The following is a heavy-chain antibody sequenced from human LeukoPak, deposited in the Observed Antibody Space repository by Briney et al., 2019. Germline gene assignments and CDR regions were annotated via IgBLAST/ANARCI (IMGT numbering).Heavy chain of an antibody. D-gene: IGHD2-2*01. CDR3: ARHLAYCSSTSCWSDAFDI. J-gene: IGHJ3*02. V-gene: IGHV5-51*01. CDR1: GYRFTSYW. CDR2: IYPVDSDT. Sequence: GESLQISCKGSGYRFTSYWIGWVGQMPGKGLEWMGVIYPVDSDTRYSPSFQGQVTISADKSISTAYLQWSSLKASDTAMYYCARHLAYCSSTSCWSDAFDIWGQGTMVTVSS.